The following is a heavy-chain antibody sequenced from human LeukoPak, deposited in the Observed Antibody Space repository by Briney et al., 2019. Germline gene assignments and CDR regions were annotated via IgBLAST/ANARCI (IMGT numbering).Heavy chain of an antibody. CDR3: ASTPRGYSYGYGYYYYMDV. D-gene: IGHD5-18*01. J-gene: IGHJ6*03. V-gene: IGHV4-59*01. CDR1: GGSISSYY. Sequence: SETLSLTCTVSGGSISSYYWSWIRQPPGKGLEWIGYIYYSGSTNYNPSLKSRVTISVDTSKNQFSLKLSSVTAADTAVYYCASTPRGYSYGYGYYYYMDVWGKGTTVTISS. CDR2: IYYSGST.